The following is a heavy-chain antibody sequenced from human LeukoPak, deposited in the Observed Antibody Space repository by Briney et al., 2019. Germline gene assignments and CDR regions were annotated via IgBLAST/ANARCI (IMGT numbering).Heavy chain of an antibody. CDR2: ISSSSSYT. V-gene: IGHV3-11*05. CDR1: GFTFSDYY. Sequence: GGSLRLSCAASGFTFSDYYMSCIRRAPGKGLEWVSYISSSSSYTNYADSVKGRFTISRDNAKNSLYLQMNSLRAEDTAVYYCARGYDILTGYSSDYWGQGTLVTVSS. D-gene: IGHD3-9*01. CDR3: ARGYDILTGYSSDY. J-gene: IGHJ4*02.